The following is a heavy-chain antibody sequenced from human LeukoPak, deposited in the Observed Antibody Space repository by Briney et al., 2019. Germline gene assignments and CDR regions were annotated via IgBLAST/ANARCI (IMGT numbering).Heavy chain of an antibody. CDR2: INPNSGGT. D-gene: IGHD1-26*01. CDR1: GYTFTGYY. J-gene: IGHJ3*02. V-gene: IGHV1-2*02. CDR3: ASGIKSILVGAHDAFDI. Sequence: ASVKVSCKASGYTFTGYYIHWVRQAPGQGLEWMGWINPNSGGTNYAQKFRGRVTMTRDTSISTAYMELSRLRSDDTAVYYCASGIKSILVGAHDAFDIWGQGTMVTVSS.